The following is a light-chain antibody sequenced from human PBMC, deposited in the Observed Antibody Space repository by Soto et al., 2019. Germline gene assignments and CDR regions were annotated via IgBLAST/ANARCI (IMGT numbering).Light chain of an antibody. CDR2: AAS. Sequence: AIQMTQSPSSLTASVGDRVPITCRASQGVRNDLGWYQQKPGKAPKLLIYAASSLQSGVPSRFSGSGSGTDFTLTISSLQPEEFATYYCLQDYNYPRTFGQGTKVDI. CDR1: QGVRND. J-gene: IGKJ1*01. V-gene: IGKV1-6*01. CDR3: LQDYNYPRT.